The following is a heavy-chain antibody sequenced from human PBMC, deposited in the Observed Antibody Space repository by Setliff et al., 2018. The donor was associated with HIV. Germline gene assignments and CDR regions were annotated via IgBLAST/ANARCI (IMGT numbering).Heavy chain of an antibody. CDR1: GFTFSNYE. J-gene: IGHJ4*02. V-gene: IGHV3-48*03. CDR2: ITGSGSRI. D-gene: IGHD3-16*01. CDR3: ARDEATGGVDY. Sequence: GGSLRLSCAASGFTFSNYEMNWVRQAPGKGLEWVSYITGSGSRIYYADSVKGRFTISRDNAKNSVYLQMNSLRAEDTAVYYCARDEATGGVDYWGQGTLVTVSS.